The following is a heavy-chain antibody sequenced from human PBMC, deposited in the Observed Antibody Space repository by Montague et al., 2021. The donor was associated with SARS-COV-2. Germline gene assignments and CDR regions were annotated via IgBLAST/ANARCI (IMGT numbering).Heavy chain of an antibody. CDR1: GFSLSTSGMC. V-gene: IGHV2-70*11. CDR3: ARDKYYYDSSGYYPLVYFDY. CDR2: IDWDDDT. J-gene: IGHJ4*02. D-gene: IGHD3-22*01. Sequence: VKPTQTLTLTCTFSGFSLSTSGMCVSWIRQPPGKALGWLARIDWDDDTYYGTSLKTRLTISKDTSKNQVVLTMTNMDPVDTATYYCARDKYYYDSSGYYPLVYFDYWGQGTLVTVSS.